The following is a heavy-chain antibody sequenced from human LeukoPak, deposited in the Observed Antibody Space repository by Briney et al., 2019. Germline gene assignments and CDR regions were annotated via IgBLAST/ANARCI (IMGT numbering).Heavy chain of an antibody. D-gene: IGHD3-22*01. CDR2: IYYSGST. CDR3: ARETYYYDSSGIYYYYYYMDV. Sequence: SETLSLTCTVSGGSISSYYWSWILQPPGKGLEWIGYIYYSGSTNYNPSLKSRVTISVDTSKNQFSLKLSSVTAADTAVYYCARETYYYDSSGIYYYYYYMDVWGKGTTVTVSS. J-gene: IGHJ6*03. V-gene: IGHV4-59*01. CDR1: GGSISSYY.